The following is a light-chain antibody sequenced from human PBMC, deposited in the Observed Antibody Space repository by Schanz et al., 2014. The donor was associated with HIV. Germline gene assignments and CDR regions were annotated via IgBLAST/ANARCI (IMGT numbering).Light chain of an antibody. CDR2: DVS. V-gene: IGLV2-14*03. CDR1: SGDVGSYNY. CDR3: SSYTSSSTWV. J-gene: IGLJ3*02. Sequence: QSALTQPASVSGSPGQSITISCTETSGDVGSYNYVSWYQQHPGKAPKLMIYDVSNRPSGVSNRFSGSKSGNTASLTISGLQAEDEADYYCSSYTSSSTWVFGGGTKLTVL.